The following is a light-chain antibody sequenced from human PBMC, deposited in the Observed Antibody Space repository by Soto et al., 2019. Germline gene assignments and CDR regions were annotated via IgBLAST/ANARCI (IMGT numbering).Light chain of an antibody. Sequence: QLVLTQPASVSGSPGQSITISCTGTSSDVGAYNYVSWYQQHPGKAPKLMIFDVSNRPSGVSNRFSGSKSGNTASLTISGLQAEDEADYYCSSYTSGGTLYVFGTGTQLTVL. CDR3: SSYTSGGTLYV. CDR1: SSDVGAYNY. CDR2: DVS. J-gene: IGLJ1*01. V-gene: IGLV2-14*01.